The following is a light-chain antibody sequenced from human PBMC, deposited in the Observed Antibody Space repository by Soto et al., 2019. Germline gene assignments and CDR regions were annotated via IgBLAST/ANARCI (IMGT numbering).Light chain of an antibody. V-gene: IGKV3-11*01. CDR1: QSVSSY. CDR3: QQRSNWPFT. CDR2: DAS. Sequence: EIVLTQSPATLSLSPGERATLSCRASQSVSSYLAWYQQKPGQAPRLLIYDASNRATGIPARFSGSGSGTDFTLTISSLDDEDFAVYYCQQRSNWPFTFGGGTKVQIK. J-gene: IGKJ4*01.